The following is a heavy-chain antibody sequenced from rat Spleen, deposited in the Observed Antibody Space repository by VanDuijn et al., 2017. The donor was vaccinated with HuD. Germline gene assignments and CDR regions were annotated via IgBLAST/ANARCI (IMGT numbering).Heavy chain of an antibody. D-gene: IGHD1-4*01. Sequence: EVQLVESGGGLVQPGRSLKLSCVASGFTFNTYWMSWTRQAPGKGLEWVASITSSGGPTYYPDSVKGRFTISRDNARNTQFLQMDSLRSEDTAIYYCARRSITTFFDNWGQGVMVTVSS. CDR1: GFTFNTYW. CDR2: ITSSGGPT. J-gene: IGHJ2*01. CDR3: ARRSITTFFDN. V-gene: IGHV5-31*01.